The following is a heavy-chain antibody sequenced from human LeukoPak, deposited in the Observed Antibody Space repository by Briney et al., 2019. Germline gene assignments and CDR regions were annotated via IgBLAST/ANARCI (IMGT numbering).Heavy chain of an antibody. CDR2: ISGSGGST. Sequence: GGSLRLSCAASGFTFSSYAMSWVRQAPGKGLEWVSAISGSGGSTYYADSVKGRFTISRDNSKNTLYLQMNSLRAEDTAVYYCARSWGYYDSSGYLYWGQGTLVTVSS. D-gene: IGHD3-22*01. CDR3: ARSWGYYDSSGYLY. V-gene: IGHV3-23*01. J-gene: IGHJ4*02. CDR1: GFTFSSYA.